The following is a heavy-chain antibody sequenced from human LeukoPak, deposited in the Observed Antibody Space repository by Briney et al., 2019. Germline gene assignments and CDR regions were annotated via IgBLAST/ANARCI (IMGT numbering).Heavy chain of an antibody. CDR2: IWYDGSNK. J-gene: IGHJ4*02. D-gene: IGHD4-17*01. CDR3: ARDDEVHYGDYLDY. Sequence: GGSLRLSCAASGFTFSSYGMHWVRQAPGKGLGWVAVIWYDGSNKYYADSVKGRFTISRDNSKNTLYLQMNSLRAEDTAVYYCARDDEVHYGDYLDYWGQGTLVTVSS. V-gene: IGHV3-33*01. CDR1: GFTFSSYG.